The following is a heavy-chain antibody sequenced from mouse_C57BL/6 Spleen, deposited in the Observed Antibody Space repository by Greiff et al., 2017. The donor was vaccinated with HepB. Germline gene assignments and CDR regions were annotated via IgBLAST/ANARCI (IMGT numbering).Heavy chain of an antibody. CDR2: INPNNGGT. CDR3: ARLDEGAMDY. CDR1: GYTFTDYY. J-gene: IGHJ4*01. V-gene: IGHV1-26*01. Sequence: VQLQQSGPELVKPGASVKISCKASGYTFTDYYMNWVKQSHGKSLEWIGDINPNNGGTSYNQKFKGKATLTVDKSSSTAYMELRSLTSEDSAVYYCARLDEGAMDYWGQGTSVTVSS.